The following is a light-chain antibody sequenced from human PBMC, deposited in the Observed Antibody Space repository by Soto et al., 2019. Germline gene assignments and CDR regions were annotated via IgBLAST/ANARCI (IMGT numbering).Light chain of an antibody. CDR3: QQSYYNPT. CDR1: QSVGTF. Sequence: PGERATLSCRASQSVGTFFAWYQQKPGQAPRLLIYDASSLESGVPSRFSGSGSGTDFTLTISSLQHEDFATYYCQQSYYNPTFGQGTKVDI. V-gene: IGKV3-11*01. J-gene: IGKJ1*01. CDR2: DAS.